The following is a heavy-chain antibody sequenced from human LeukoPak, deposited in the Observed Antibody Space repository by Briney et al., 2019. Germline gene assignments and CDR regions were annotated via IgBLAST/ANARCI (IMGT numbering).Heavy chain of an antibody. D-gene: IGHD3-10*01. CDR1: GPTFSSYA. V-gene: IGHV1-69*06. CDR2: TLPIFATA. J-gene: IGHJ6*02. Sequence: GAPVKLSCKASGPTFSSYATSWVPQSPGQGLEWWGGTLPIFATANYAQKFQGRVTITADKSTSTAYMELSSLRSEDTAVYYCAREGGAGGPGDMVRADYGMDVWGQGTTVTVSS. CDR3: AREGGAGGPGDMVRADYGMDV.